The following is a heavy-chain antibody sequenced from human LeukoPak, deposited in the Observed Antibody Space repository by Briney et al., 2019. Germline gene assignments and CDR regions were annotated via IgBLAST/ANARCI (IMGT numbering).Heavy chain of an antibody. D-gene: IGHD6-19*01. Sequence: GASLSLSCAASGFFLSTYGVSWVRQPPGKGLEWVSGITGTGGSTYYADSVKGRFTVSRDTSKNTLYLQMNSLRAEDTAIYYCAKDHGTAVAGFYYWGQGALVTVSS. V-gene: IGHV3-23*01. J-gene: IGHJ4*02. CDR3: AKDHGTAVAGFYY. CDR2: ITGTGGST. CDR1: GFFLSTYG.